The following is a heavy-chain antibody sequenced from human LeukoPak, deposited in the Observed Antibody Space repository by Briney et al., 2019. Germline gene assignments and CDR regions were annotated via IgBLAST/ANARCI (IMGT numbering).Heavy chain of an antibody. J-gene: IGHJ5*02. CDR3: ASSGGSCYSCGDWFDP. D-gene: IGHD2-15*01. CDR2: IIPIFGTA. Sequence: ASVKVSCKASGGTLSSYAISWVRQAPGQGLEWMGGIIPIFGTANYAQKFQGRVTITADKSTSTAYMELSSLRSEDTAVYYCASSGGSCYSCGDWFDPWGQGTLVTVSS. CDR1: GGTLSSYA. V-gene: IGHV1-69*06.